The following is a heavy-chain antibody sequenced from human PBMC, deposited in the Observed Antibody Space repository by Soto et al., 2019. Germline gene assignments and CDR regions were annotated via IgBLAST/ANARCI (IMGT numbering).Heavy chain of an antibody. V-gene: IGHV3-30*18. CDR3: AKALKPYCTNGVCKGYYFDY. CDR2: ISYDGSNK. CDR1: GSTFSSYG. Sequence: GGSLRLSCAASGSTFSSYGMHWVRQAPGKGLEWVAVISYDGSNKYYADSVKGRFTISRDNSKNTLYLQMNSLRAEDTAVYYCAKALKPYCTNGVCKGYYFDYWGQGTLVTVSS. J-gene: IGHJ4*02. D-gene: IGHD2-8*01.